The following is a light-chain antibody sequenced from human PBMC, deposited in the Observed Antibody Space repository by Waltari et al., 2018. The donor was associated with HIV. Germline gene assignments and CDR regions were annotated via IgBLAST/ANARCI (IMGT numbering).Light chain of an antibody. Sequence: DILMTQSPVTLSVSPGDRASLSCSARQSISTNLAWYQHKPGHAPRLLIYGASTRATGVPARFSGSGSGTEFTLTISSLQSEDFAVYYCQQYSKWPPLTFGGGTKVEIK. J-gene: IGKJ4*01. CDR3: QQYSKWPPLT. V-gene: IGKV3-15*01. CDR1: QSISTN. CDR2: GAS.